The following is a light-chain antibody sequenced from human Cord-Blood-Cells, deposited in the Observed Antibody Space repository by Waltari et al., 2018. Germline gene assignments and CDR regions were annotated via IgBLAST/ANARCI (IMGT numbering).Light chain of an antibody. CDR1: SSNIGSNY. Sequence: QSVLTQPPSASGTPGQRVTISCSGSSSNIGSNYVYWYQQLPGTAPKLLIYRNNPPPSGVPDRFSGSKSGTSASLAISGLRSEDEADYYCAAWDDSLSGYVFGTGTKVTVL. V-gene: IGLV1-47*01. J-gene: IGLJ1*01. CDR2: RNN. CDR3: AAWDDSLSGYV.